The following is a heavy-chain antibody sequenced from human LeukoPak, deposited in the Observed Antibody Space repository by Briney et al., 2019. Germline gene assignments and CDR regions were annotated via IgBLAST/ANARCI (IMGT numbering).Heavy chain of an antibody. CDR2: IRYDGSNK. J-gene: IGHJ6*03. CDR1: GFTFSSYG. D-gene: IGHD6-13*01. CDR3: ARGPPRSSWYGYYYMDV. Sequence: GGSLRLSCAASGFTFSSYGMHWVRQAPGKGLEWVAFIRYDGSNKYYADSVKGRFTISRDNSKNTLYLQMGSLRAEDMAVYYCARGPPRSSWYGYYYMDVWGKGTTVTVSS. V-gene: IGHV3-30*02.